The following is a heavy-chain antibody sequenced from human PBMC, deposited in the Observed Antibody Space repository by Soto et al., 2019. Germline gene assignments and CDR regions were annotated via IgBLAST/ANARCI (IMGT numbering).Heavy chain of an antibody. CDR2: IHYSGST. D-gene: IGHD5-18*01. J-gene: IGHJ6*02. Sequence: SETLSLTCNLSGGSIISAGYYWSWIRQHPGKGLEWIGYIHYSGSTYYNPSLESRVTISVDTSKNEFSLNLISVTAADTAVYYCARFTGMVNSYHYYGLDVWGQGTTVTVS. CDR1: GGSIISAGYY. V-gene: IGHV4-31*03. CDR3: ARFTGMVNSYHYYGLDV.